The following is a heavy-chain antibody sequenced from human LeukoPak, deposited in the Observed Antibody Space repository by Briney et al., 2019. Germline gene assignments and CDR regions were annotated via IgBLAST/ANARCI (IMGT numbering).Heavy chain of an antibody. CDR2: IYISGST. CDR1: GASITSYH. D-gene: IGHD1-14*01. J-gene: IGHJ5*02. V-gene: IGHV4-4*07. CDR3: ARAQTGRNWFDP. Sequence: SETLSLTCTVSGASITSYHWSWIRQSAGKGLEWIGRIYISGSTNYNPSLKSRVTMSVDTSKNQFSLKLSSVTAADTAVYYCARAQTGRNWFDPWGQGTLVTVSS.